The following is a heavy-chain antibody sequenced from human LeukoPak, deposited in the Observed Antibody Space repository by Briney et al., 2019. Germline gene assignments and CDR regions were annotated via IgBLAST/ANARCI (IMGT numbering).Heavy chain of an antibody. Sequence: ASVKVSCKASGYTFTSYGISWVRQAPGQGHEWMGWISAYNGNTNYAQKLQGRVTMTTDTSTSTAYMELRSLRSDDTAVYYCATIGYCSSTSCPYYYYGMDVWGKGTTVTVSS. CDR2: ISAYNGNT. V-gene: IGHV1-18*04. D-gene: IGHD2-2*01. CDR3: ATIGYCSSTSCPYYYYGMDV. CDR1: GYTFTSYG. J-gene: IGHJ6*04.